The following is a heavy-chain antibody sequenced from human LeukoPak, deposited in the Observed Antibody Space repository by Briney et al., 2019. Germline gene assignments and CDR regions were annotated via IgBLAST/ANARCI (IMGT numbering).Heavy chain of an antibody. Sequence: PGGSLRLSCAASGFTFSSYAMHWVRQAPGKGLEWVAVISYDGSNKYYADSVKGRFTISRDNSKNTLYLQMNSLRAEDTAVYYCARDGSSAGYYYYGMDVWGQGTTLTVSS. J-gene: IGHJ6*02. CDR3: ARDGSSAGYYYYGMDV. D-gene: IGHD3-10*01. V-gene: IGHV3-30-3*01. CDR1: GFTFSSYA. CDR2: ISYDGSNK.